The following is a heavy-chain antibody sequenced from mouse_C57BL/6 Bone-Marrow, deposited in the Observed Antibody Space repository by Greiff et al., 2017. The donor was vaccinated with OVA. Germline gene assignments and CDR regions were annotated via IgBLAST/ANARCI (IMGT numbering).Heavy chain of an antibody. D-gene: IGHD1-1*01. V-gene: IGHV1-81*01. CDR2: IYPRSGNT. CDR1: GYTFTSYG. Sequence: VKLVESGAELARPGASVKLSCKASGYTFTSYGISWVKQRTGQGLEWIGEIYPRSGNTYYNEKFKGKATLTADKSSSTAYMELRSLTSEDSAVYFCARWDYYGSSYGDWYFDVWGTGTTVTVSS. J-gene: IGHJ1*03. CDR3: ARWDYYGSSYGDWYFDV.